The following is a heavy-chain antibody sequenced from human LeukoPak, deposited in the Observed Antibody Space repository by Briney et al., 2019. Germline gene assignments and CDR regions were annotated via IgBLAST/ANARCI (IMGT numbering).Heavy chain of an antibody. CDR3: AREAVVPAAITYYYYYYMDV. Sequence: PSETLSLTCTVSGASISSSPHYWGWLRQAPGKGLEWIGTLYYSGTTFYKPSLKSRLTMSVDTSKNQFSLMLTSVTAADTAVYYCAREAVVPAAITYYYYYYMDVWGKGTTVTVSS. CDR1: GASISSSPHY. CDR2: LYYSGTT. J-gene: IGHJ6*03. V-gene: IGHV4-39*07. D-gene: IGHD2-2*01.